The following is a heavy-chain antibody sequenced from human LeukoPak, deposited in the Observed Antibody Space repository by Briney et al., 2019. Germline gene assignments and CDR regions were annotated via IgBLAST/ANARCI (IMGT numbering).Heavy chain of an antibody. J-gene: IGHJ4*02. V-gene: IGHV1-18*01. D-gene: IGHD5-12*01. Sequence: GASVKVSFRTYGYTYAHYGISWVRQAPGQGLEWIGWIAGDKKDGPNYSQRFQGRVNMTADTSTSTASMELRSLTSDDTAVYYCARTPARGYSGYDWFFDHGAQSHFDYWGQGTLVTVSS. CDR1: GYTYAHYG. CDR3: ARTPARGYSGYDWFFDHGAQSHFDY. CDR2: IAGDKKDGP.